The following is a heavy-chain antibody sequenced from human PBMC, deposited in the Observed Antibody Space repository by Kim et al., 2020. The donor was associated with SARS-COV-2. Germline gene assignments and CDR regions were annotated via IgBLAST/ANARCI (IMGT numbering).Heavy chain of an antibody. V-gene: IGHV5-51*01. D-gene: IGHD2-2*01. CDR1: GYSFINYW. CDR3: ARRGGYCTNTTCYGEGWFDP. Sequence: GESLKISCKGFGYSFINYWISWVRQMPGKGLEWMGIIYPGDSDSRYSSSFQGQVTMSADNSITTAYLQWSSLKASDTAMYYCARRGGYCTNTTCYGEGWFDPWGQGTLVTVSS. CDR2: IYPGDSDS. J-gene: IGHJ5*02.